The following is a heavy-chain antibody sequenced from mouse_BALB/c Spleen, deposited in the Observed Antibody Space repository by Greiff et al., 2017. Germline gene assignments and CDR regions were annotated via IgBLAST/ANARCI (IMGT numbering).Heavy chain of an antibody. CDR2: IWSGGST. Sequence: QVQLKESGPGLVQPSQSLSITCTVSGFSLTSYGVHWVRQSPGKGLEWLGVIWSGGSTDYNAAFISRLSISKDNSKSQVFFKMNSLQANDTAIYYCARPSTMITGYAMDYWGQGTSVTVSS. V-gene: IGHV2-2*02. CDR1: GFSLTSYG. CDR3: ARPSTMITGYAMDY. D-gene: IGHD2-4*01. J-gene: IGHJ4*01.